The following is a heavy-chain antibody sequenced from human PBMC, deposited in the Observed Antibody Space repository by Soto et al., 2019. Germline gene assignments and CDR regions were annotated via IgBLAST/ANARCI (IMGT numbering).Heavy chain of an antibody. Sequence: QVQLVESGGGVVQPGRSLRLSCAASGFTFSSYGMHWVRQAPGKGLEWVAVISYDGSNKYYADSVKVRFTISRDNSKNTLYLQMNSLRAEDTAVYYCAKDSSGYYYYYYGMDVWGQGTTVTVSS. D-gene: IGHD3-22*01. V-gene: IGHV3-30*18. CDR1: GFTFSSYG. J-gene: IGHJ6*02. CDR3: AKDSSGYYYYYYGMDV. CDR2: ISYDGSNK.